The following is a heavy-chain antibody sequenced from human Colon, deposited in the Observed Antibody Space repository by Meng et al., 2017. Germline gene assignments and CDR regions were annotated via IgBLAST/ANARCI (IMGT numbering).Heavy chain of an antibody. J-gene: IGHJ4*02. V-gene: IGHV5-51*01. CDR3: GRQPPDYGDYDPYFDY. D-gene: IGHD4-17*01. CDR1: GYSFSKFW. Sequence: GESLKISCKGSGYSFSKFWIGWVRQMPGKGLEWMGIIYPGDSDTRYSPSFQGQVTISADKSITTAYLQWSSLKASDTAMYYCGRQPPDYGDYDPYFDYWGQGTLVTVSS. CDR2: IYPGDSDT.